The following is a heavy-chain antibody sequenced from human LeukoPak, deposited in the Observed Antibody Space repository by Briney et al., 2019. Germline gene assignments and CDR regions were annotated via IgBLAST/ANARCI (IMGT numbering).Heavy chain of an antibody. V-gene: IGHV1-2*02. CDR3: ARLFRASGSYYYDY. D-gene: IGHD1-26*01. CDR2: INPNSGGT. Sequence: EASVKVSCKASGYTFTGYYMHWVRQAPGQGLEWMGWINPNSGGTNYAQKFQGRDTMTRDTSISTAYMELSRLRSDDTAVYYCARLFRASGSYYYDYWGQGTLVTVSS. J-gene: IGHJ4*02. CDR1: GYTFTGYY.